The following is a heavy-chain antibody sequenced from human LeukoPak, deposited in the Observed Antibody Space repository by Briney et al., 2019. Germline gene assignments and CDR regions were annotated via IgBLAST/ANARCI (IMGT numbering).Heavy chain of an antibody. D-gene: IGHD3-9*01. CDR3: AREPPYYDILTGPDY. CDR1: GFTFSSYS. V-gene: IGHV3-48*01. CDR2: ISSSSSTI. Sequence: GGSLRLSCAASGFTFSSYSMNWVRQAPGKGLEWVSYISSSSSTIYYADSVKGRFTISRDNAKNSLYLQMNSLRAEDTAVYYCAREPPYYDILTGPDYWGQGTLVSVSS. J-gene: IGHJ4*02.